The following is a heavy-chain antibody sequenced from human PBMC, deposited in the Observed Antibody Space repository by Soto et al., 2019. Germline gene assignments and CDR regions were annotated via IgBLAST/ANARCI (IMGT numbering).Heavy chain of an antibody. CDR1: GGPVSGDDLY. J-gene: IGHJ4*02. D-gene: IGHD3-3*01. V-gene: IGHV4-31*02. CDR2: VYHTGTT. CDR3: ARDFAYFDS. Sequence: SETLSLTCVVSGGPVSGDDLYWSWIRHLPGKGLEWIANVYHTGTTYYNPSLKSRVSMSVDTSQNQFSLNLDSVTAADTAVYFCARDFAYFDSWGQGTLVTVSS.